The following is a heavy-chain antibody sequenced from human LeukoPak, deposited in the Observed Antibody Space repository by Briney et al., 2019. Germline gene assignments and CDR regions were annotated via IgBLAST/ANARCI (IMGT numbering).Heavy chain of an antibody. J-gene: IGHJ4*02. CDR1: GFNFINYW. Sequence: GGSLRLSCAASGFNFINYWMSWVRQAPGKGLEWVANVKEDGTTKQYVDSVKGRFTISRDNAKNSLYLQMDSLRAEDTAVYYCVSQEVVPHWGQGTLVSVSS. CDR3: VSQEVVPH. D-gene: IGHD2-15*01. CDR2: VKEDGTTK. V-gene: IGHV3-7*01.